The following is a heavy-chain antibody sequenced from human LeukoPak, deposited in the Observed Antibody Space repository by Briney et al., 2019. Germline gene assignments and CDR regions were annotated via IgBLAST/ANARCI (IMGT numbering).Heavy chain of an antibody. CDR1: GYTFTSHG. Sequence: ASVKVSCKASGYTFTSHGISWVRQAPGQGLEWMGWISAYNGNTNYAQKLQGRVTMATDTSTSTAYMELRSLRSDDTAVYYCAREMATTPGGEYWGQGTLVTVSS. CDR3: AREMATTPGGEY. V-gene: IGHV1-18*01. J-gene: IGHJ4*02. D-gene: IGHD5-24*01. CDR2: ISAYNGNT.